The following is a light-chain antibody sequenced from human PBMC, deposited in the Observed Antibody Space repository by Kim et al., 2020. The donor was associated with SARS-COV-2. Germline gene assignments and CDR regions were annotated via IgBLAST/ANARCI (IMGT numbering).Light chain of an antibody. V-gene: IGLV4-69*01. CDR2: VNSDGSH. CDR1: SGHSTYT. Sequence: AVKLTCTLSSGHSTYTIAWHQQQPEKGPRYLMKVNSDGSHSKGDGIPDRFSGSSSGAERYLTISSLQSDDEADYYCQTWGTGFRMFGGGTQLTVL. CDR3: QTWGTGFRM. J-gene: IGLJ3*02.